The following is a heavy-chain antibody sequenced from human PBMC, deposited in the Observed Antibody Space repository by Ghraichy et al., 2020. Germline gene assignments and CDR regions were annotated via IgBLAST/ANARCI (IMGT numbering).Heavy chain of an antibody. D-gene: IGHD1-26*01. V-gene: IGHV3-73*01. CDR2: IRSKANSYAT. CDR1: GFTFSGSA. Sequence: GESLNISCAASGFTFSGSAMHWVRQASGKGLEWVGRIRSKANSYATAYAASVKGRFTISRDDSKNTAYLQMNSLKTEDTAVYYCTRHVTPYSGSTGYYYGMDVWGQGTTVTVSS. J-gene: IGHJ6*02. CDR3: TRHVTPYSGSTGYYYGMDV.